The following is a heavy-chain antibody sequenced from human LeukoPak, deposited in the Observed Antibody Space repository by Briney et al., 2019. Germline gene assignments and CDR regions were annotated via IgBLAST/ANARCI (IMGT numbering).Heavy chain of an antibody. CDR3: ARGRSSSLYYFDY. V-gene: IGHV3-30*04. D-gene: IGHD6-6*01. J-gene: IGHJ4*02. Sequence: PGGSLRLSCAASGFTFSSYAMHWVRQAPGKGLEWAAVISYDGSNKYYADSVKGRFTISRDNSKNTLYLQMNSLRAEDTAVYYCARGRSSSLYYFDYWGQGTLVTVSS. CDR2: ISYDGSNK. CDR1: GFTFSSYA.